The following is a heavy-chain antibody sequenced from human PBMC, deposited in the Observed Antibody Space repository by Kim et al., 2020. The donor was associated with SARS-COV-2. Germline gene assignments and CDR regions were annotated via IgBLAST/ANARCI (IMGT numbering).Heavy chain of an antibody. V-gene: IGHV4-34*01. CDR3: ARGWRHWVRGKIGRDTEYHASFAMDI. CDR1: GESLTGYY. CDR2: IDDTGGT. J-gene: IGHJ6*02. Sequence: SETLSLTCAVQGESLTGYYWAWIRQAPGKGLEWVGDIDDTGGTNYNPSLKRRLTVSKDTPKKQFSLRLASVSAADTGTYFCARGWRHWVRGKIGRDTEYHASFAMDIWGQGTTVAVSS. D-gene: IGHD3-10*01.